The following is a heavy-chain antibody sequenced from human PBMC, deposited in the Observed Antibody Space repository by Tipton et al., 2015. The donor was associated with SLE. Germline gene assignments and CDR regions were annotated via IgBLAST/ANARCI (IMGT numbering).Heavy chain of an antibody. Sequence: QSGPEVKKPGSSVMVSCKTSGGSFSHYGISWVRQAPGQGLEWMGGIIPMSGSAKYGQKFHGRVSITADESTSTVYMELSSLRSEDTAVYYCARATYYYDSSGYYFAYWGQGTLVTVSS. CDR2: IIPMSGSA. D-gene: IGHD3-22*01. CDR1: GGSFSHYG. CDR3: ARATYYYDSSGYYFAY. J-gene: IGHJ4*02. V-gene: IGHV1-69*01.